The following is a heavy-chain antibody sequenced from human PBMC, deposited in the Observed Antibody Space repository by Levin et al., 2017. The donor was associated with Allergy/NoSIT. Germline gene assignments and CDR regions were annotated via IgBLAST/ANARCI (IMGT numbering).Heavy chain of an antibody. D-gene: IGHD1-26*01. CDR1: GYSFTQFY. V-gene: IGHV1-2*02. CDR2: INPGNSDT. J-gene: IGHJ4*02. Sequence: ASVKVSCKPSGYSFTQFYVQWVRQAPGQRPEWMGWINPGNSDTHYAEDFHGRVTMTRDTSIATVYMELTTLTSDDTAVYYGARARGWESLDYWGQSTLVTVSS. CDR3: ARARGWESLDY.